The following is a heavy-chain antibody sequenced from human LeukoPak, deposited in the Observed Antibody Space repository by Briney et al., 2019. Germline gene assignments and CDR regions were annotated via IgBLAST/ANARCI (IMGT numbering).Heavy chain of an antibody. Sequence: LRLSCAASGFTLSDHYMDWVRQAPGKGLEWVGRIYTSGGTVYNPSLKSRVTMSVDTSKNQFSLKLSSVTAADTAVYYCARGPIRSGLLWFGEFGYWGQGTLVTVSS. V-gene: IGHV4-4*07. CDR1: GFTLSDHY. CDR3: ARGPIRSGLLWFGEFGY. J-gene: IGHJ4*02. CDR2: IYTSGGT. D-gene: IGHD3-10*01.